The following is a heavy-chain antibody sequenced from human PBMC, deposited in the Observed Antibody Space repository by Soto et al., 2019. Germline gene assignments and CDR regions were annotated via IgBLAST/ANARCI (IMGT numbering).Heavy chain of an antibody. V-gene: IGHV1-18*04. J-gene: IGHJ4*02. Sequence: GASVKVSCKACGYTFTRYGISWVRKAPGQGLEWMGWISAYNGNTNYAQKLQGRVTMTTDTSTSTAYMELRSLRSDDTAVYYCARDPRTVTVTTFGMYSSSWYGSEKRRRLVYYFDYWGQGALVTVSS. D-gene: IGHD6-13*01. CDR1: GYTFTRYG. CDR2: ISAYNGNT. CDR3: ARDPRTVTVTTFGMYSSSWYGSEKRRRLVYYFDY.